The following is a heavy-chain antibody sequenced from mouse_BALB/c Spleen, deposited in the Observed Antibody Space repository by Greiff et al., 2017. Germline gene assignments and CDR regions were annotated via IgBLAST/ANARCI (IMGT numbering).Heavy chain of an antibody. J-gene: IGHJ3*01. CDR1: GYTFTSYY. D-gene: IGHD1-2*01. Sequence: VQLQQSGAELVKPGASVKLSCKASGYTFTSYYMYWVKQRPGQGLEWIGEINPSNGGTNFNEKFKSKATLTVDKSSSTAYMQLSSLTSEDSAVYYCSHYYGYEAWFAYWGQGTLVTVSA. CDR2: INPSNGGT. V-gene: IGHV1S16*01. CDR3: SHYYGYEAWFAY.